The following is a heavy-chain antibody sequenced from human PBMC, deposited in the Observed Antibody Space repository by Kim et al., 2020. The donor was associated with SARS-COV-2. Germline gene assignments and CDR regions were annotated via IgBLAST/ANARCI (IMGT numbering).Heavy chain of an antibody. D-gene: IGHD3-22*01. Sequence: GGSLRLSCAASGFIFSSYSMNWVRQAPGKGLEWVSYISSSSSSIYYADSVKGRFTISRDNAKNSLYLQMNSLRDEDTAVYYCASSPHLIGWLVYWGQGTLVTVSS. V-gene: IGHV3-48*02. CDR3: ASSPHLIGWLVY. CDR1: GFIFSSYS. CDR2: ISSSSSSI. J-gene: IGHJ4*02.